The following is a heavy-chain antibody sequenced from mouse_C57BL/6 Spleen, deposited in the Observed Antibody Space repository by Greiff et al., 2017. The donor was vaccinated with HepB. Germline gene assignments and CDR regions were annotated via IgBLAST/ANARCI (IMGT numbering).Heavy chain of an antibody. CDR2: INYDGSST. J-gene: IGHJ2*01. CDR1: GFTFSDYY. V-gene: IGHV5-16*01. CDR3: AREGDFFDY. Sequence: DVQLVESEGGLVQPGSSMKLSCTASGFTFSDYYMAWVRQVPEKGLEWVANINYDGSSTYYLDSLKSRFIISRDNAKNILYLQMSSLKSEDTATYYCAREGDFFDYWGQGTTLTVSS.